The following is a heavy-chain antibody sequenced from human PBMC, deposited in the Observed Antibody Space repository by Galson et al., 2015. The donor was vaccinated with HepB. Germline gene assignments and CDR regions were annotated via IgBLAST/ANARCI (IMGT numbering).Heavy chain of an antibody. CDR2: ISAYTGNT. J-gene: IGHJ4*02. CDR3: ARDSNRISAAALDY. D-gene: IGHD6-25*01. V-gene: IGHV1-18*04. Sequence: SVKVSCKASGYTFTRYGISWVRQAPGQGLEWMGWISAYTGNTEYAQNFQGRVTMTTDTSTTTAYVELRSLRSDDTAAYYCARDSNRISAAALDYWGQGSLVTVSS. CDR1: GYTFTRYG.